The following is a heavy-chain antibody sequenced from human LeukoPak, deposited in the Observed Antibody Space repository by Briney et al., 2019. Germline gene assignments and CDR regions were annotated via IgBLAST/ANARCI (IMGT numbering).Heavy chain of an antibody. Sequence: ASVTVSCKASGYTFTGYYMHWVRQAPGQGLEWMGWINPNSGGTNYAQKFQGRVTMTRDTSISTAYMELSRLRSDDTAVYYCARGDYGDYGVSFDYWGQGTLVTVSS. V-gene: IGHV1-2*02. CDR1: GYTFTGYY. CDR2: INPNSGGT. J-gene: IGHJ4*02. CDR3: ARGDYGDYGVSFDY. D-gene: IGHD4-17*01.